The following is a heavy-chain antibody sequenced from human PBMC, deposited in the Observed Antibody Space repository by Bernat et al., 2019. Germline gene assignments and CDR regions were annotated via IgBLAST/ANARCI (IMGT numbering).Heavy chain of an antibody. D-gene: IGHD6-19*01. V-gene: IGHV3-53*02. CDR3: ARAGDTNGWY. CDR1: GFTVSSNY. CDR2: IYSGGSS. J-gene: IGHJ4*02. Sequence: EVQLVETGGGLIQPGGSLRLSCAASGFTVSSNYMSWVRQAPGKGLEWVSVIYSGGSSYYADYVKGRLTMSRDNSKNTLYLQMNSPRAEDTAVYYCARAGDTNGWYWGQGTLVTVSS.